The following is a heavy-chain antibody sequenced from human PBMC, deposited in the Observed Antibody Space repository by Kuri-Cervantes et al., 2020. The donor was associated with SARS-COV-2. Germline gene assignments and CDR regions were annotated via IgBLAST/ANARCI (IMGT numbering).Heavy chain of an antibody. D-gene: IGHD3-3*01. CDR1: GYTFTDYH. Sequence: ASVKVSCKASGYTFTDYHMHWVRQAPGQGLEWMGWINPNSGGTNYARKFQGRVTMTRDTSISTAYMELRSLRSDDTAVYYCARDQLSFTIFGVVITYFDYWGQGTLVTVSS. V-gene: IGHV1-2*02. CDR3: ARDQLSFTIFGVVITYFDY. CDR2: INPNSGGT. J-gene: IGHJ4*02.